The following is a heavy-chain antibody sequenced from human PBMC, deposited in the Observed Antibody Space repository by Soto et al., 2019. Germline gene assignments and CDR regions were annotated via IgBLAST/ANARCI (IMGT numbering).Heavy chain of an antibody. Sequence: VQLVESGGGVVQPGRSLRLSCVASGFTFSSYALHWVRQAPGKGLEWVAVTSYDGSNKYYADSVEGRSTISRDNSKNTLYLQTSSLTTDDTAMYYCARDWETSATGLIDSWGQGTLVTVSS. CDR2: TSYDGSNK. CDR1: GFTFSSYA. J-gene: IGHJ4*02. CDR3: ARDWETSATGLIDS. V-gene: IGHV3-30-3*01. D-gene: IGHD3-9*01.